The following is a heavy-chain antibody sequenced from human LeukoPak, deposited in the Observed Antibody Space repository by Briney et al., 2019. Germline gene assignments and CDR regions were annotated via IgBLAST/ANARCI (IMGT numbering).Heavy chain of an antibody. J-gene: IGHJ4*02. CDR3: ARDGLRDAITAVAGP. Sequence: PGGSLRLSCAASGFTFSNYAMSWVRQAPGKGLGWVSYISSSGSTIYYADSVKGRFTISRDNAKNSLYLQMNSLRAEDTAVYYCARDGLRDAITAVAGPWGQGTLVTVSS. CDR1: GFTFSNYA. CDR2: ISSSGSTI. D-gene: IGHD6-19*01. V-gene: IGHV3-11*04.